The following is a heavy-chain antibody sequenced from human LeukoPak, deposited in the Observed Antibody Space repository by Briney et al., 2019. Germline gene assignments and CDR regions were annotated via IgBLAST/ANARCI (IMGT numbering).Heavy chain of an antibody. D-gene: IGHD2-2*01. J-gene: IGHJ5*02. V-gene: IGHV3-23*01. CDR3: AKDRKDIVVVPAASWSWFDP. CDR2: ISGSGGST. CDR1: GFTFSSYA. Sequence: GESLRLSCAASGFTFSSYAMSWVRQAPGKGLEWVSAISGSGGSTCYADSVKGRFTISRDNSKNTLYLQMNSLRAEDTAVYYCAKDRKDIVVVPAASWSWFDPWGQGTLVTVSS.